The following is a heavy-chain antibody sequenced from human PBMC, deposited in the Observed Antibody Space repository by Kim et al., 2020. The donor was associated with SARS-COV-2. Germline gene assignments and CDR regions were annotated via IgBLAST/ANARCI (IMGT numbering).Heavy chain of an antibody. CDR2: IYTSGST. Sequence: SETLSLTCTVSGGSISSGSYYWSWIRQPAGKGLEWIGRIYTSGSTNYNPSLKSRVTISVDTSKNQFSLKLSSVTAADTAVYYCARESLGQWGAFDIWGQGTMVTVSS. J-gene: IGHJ3*02. CDR3: ARESLGQWGAFDI. CDR1: GGSISSGSYY. V-gene: IGHV4-61*02. D-gene: IGHD3-16*01.